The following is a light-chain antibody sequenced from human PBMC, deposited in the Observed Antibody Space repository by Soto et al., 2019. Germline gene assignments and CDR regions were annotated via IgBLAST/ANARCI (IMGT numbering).Light chain of an antibody. V-gene: IGKV1-33*01. CDR3: QQYDNLSIT. CDR2: DAS. J-gene: IGKJ5*01. CDR1: QDISNY. Sequence: DIQMTQSPSSLSASVGDRVTITCQASQDISNYLNWYQQKPGKAPKLLIYDASNLETGVPSRFSGSGSGTDSTFTISSLQPEDIATYYCQQYDNLSITFGQGTRQEIK.